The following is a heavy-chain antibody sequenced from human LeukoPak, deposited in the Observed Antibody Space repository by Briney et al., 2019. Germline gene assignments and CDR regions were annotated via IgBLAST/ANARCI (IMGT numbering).Heavy chain of an antibody. CDR2: IYYSGST. CDR1: GGSISGSNSY. J-gene: IGHJ4*02. Sequence: SETLSLTCTVSGGSISGSNSYWGWIRQPPGRGLEWIGTIYYSGSTYYNPSLKSRVTISVDTSKNQFSLELSSVTAADTAVYYCTRHHSHTYYYFDYWGQGTQVTVSS. CDR3: TRHHSHTYYYFDY. V-gene: IGHV4-39*01. D-gene: IGHD2/OR15-2a*01.